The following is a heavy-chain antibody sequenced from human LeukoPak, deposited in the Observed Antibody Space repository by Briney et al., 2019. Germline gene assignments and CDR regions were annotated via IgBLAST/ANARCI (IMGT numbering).Heavy chain of an antibody. Sequence: SETLSLTCTVSGGSINSYFWSWIRQPPGKGLEWIGYIYYSGSTKYNPSLKSRLIISVDTSENQFSLKLTSVTAADTAVYHCARLDSGSWYFDYWGQGTLVTVSS. CDR2: IYYSGST. V-gene: IGHV4-59*08. CDR1: GGSINSYF. J-gene: IGHJ4*02. D-gene: IGHD6-13*01. CDR3: ARLDSGSWYFDY.